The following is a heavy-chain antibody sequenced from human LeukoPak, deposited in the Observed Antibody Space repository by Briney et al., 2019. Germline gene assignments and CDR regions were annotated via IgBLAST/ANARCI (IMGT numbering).Heavy chain of an antibody. CDR2: ISWNSGSI. CDR1: GFTFDDYA. CDR3: AKDIDRMAAAGTPAEIFDY. Sequence: PGRSLRLSCAASGFTFDDYAMHWVRQAPGKGLEWVSGISWNSGSIGYADSVKGRFTISRDNAKNSLYLQMNSLRAEDTALYYCAKDIDRMAAAGTPAEIFDYWGQGTLVTVSS. V-gene: IGHV3-9*01. J-gene: IGHJ4*02. D-gene: IGHD6-13*01.